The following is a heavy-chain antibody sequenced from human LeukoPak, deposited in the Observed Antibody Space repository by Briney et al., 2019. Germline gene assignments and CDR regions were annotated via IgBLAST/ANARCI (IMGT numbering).Heavy chain of an antibody. CDR1: GGTFSSYA. V-gene: IGHV1-69*13. J-gene: IGHJ4*02. CDR2: IIPIFGTA. D-gene: IGHD5-18*01. CDR3: ARDIVRGDSYGPFDY. Sequence: GASVKVSCKASGGTFSSYAISWVRQAPGQGLEWMGGIIPIFGTANYAQKFQGRVTITADESTSTAYMELSSLRSEDTAVYYCARDIVRGDSYGPFDYWGQGTLVTVSS.